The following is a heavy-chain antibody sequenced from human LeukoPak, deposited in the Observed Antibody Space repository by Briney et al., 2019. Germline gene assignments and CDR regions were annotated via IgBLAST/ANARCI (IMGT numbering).Heavy chain of an antibody. J-gene: IGHJ4*02. CDR2: ISSSSSTI. V-gene: IGHV3-48*04. CDR3: ARGLSGYRY. CDR1: GFTFSSYS. D-gene: IGHD3-9*01. Sequence: PGGSLRLSCAASGFTFSSYSMNWVRQAPGKGLEWVSCISSSSSTIYYADSVKGRFTISRDNAKNSVYLQMNTLRVEDTAIYYCARGLSGYRYWDQGTLVSVSS.